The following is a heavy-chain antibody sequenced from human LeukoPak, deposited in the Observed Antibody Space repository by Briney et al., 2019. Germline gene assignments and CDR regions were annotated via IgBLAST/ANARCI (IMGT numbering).Heavy chain of an antibody. CDR1: GFTFSSYW. CDR3: IRDDGNYGIDY. V-gene: IGHV3-74*01. D-gene: IGHD1-7*01. CDR2: IKSDGTYI. Sequence: GGSLRLSCAAFGFTFSSYWMHWVRQAPGKGLVWVSRIKSDGTYIDYMDSVKGRFTISRDNAKNTLFLQMNSLRAGDTAVYYCIRDDGNYGIDYWGQGTLVTVSS. J-gene: IGHJ4*02.